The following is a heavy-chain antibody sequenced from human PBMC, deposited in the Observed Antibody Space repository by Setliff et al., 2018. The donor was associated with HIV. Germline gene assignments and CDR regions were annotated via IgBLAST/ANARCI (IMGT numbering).Heavy chain of an antibody. Sequence: ASVKVSCKASGYTFTDYYMRWVRQAPGKGPEWMGGFDPEDNKIVYAQKFQGRVTTTEDTSTDTAYMELSSLRPEDTAVYYCATRIRDGHRGYGYFDFWGQGTLVTVSS. D-gene: IGHD5-12*01. J-gene: IGHJ4*02. CDR3: ATRIRDGHRGYGYFDF. CDR1: GYTFTDYY. V-gene: IGHV1-24*01. CDR2: FDPEDNKI.